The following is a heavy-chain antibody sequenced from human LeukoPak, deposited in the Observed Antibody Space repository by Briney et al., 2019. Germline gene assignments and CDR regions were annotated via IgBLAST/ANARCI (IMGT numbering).Heavy chain of an antibody. CDR2: ISWSGGSI. Sequence: GGSLRLSCAASGFTFDGYDMNWVRQAPGKGLEWVSGISWSGGSIYYADSVKGRFTISRDNAKNSLYLQMNRLRAEDTALYYCAKGAGSGWYGGYFYSWGPGTLVTVSS. D-gene: IGHD6-19*01. J-gene: IGHJ4*02. CDR1: GFTFDGYD. V-gene: IGHV3-9*01. CDR3: AKGAGSGWYGGYFYS.